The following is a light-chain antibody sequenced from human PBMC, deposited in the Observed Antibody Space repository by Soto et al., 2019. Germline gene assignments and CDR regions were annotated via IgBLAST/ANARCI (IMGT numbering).Light chain of an antibody. CDR1: NIGSKS. J-gene: IGLJ1*01. V-gene: IGLV3-21*02. CDR2: DDS. CDR3: HVWDSSSDHYV. Sequence: SYELTQPPSVSVAPGQTARITCGGNNIGSKSVHWYQQKPGQDPVLVVYDDSDRPSGIPERFSGSNSGNTATLTISRAEAGDEADYYCHVWDSSSDHYVFGAGTKVTDL.